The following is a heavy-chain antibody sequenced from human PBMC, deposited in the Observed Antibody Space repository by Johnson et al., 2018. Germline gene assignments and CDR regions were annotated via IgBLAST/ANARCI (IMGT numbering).Heavy chain of an antibody. CDR3: VRSTVVIRAEYFQN. J-gene: IGHJ1*01. CDR2: ISYDGSNK. V-gene: IGHV3-30*03. Sequence: QVQLVQSGGGVVQPGRSLRLSCAASGFTFSSYGMHWVRQAPGKGLEWVAVISYDGSNKYSADSVKGRFTISSDNSKNPPYLQMNGLRPEETAVYYCVRSTVVIRAEYFQNCGQGTLVTVSS. D-gene: IGHD4-23*01. CDR1: GFTFSSYG.